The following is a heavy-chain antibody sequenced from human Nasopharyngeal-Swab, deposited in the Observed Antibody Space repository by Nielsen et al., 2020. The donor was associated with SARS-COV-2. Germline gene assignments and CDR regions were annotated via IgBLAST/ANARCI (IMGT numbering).Heavy chain of an antibody. J-gene: IGHJ5*02. Sequence: SVKVSCKASGGTFSSYAISWVRQAPGQGLEWMGGIIPIFGTANYAQKFQGRVTITADESTSTAYMELSSLRSEDTAVYYCAREGGSGSYFGWFDPWGRGTLVTASS. V-gene: IGHV1-69*13. D-gene: IGHD1-26*01. CDR1: GGTFSSYA. CDR2: IIPIFGTA. CDR3: AREGGSGSYFGWFDP.